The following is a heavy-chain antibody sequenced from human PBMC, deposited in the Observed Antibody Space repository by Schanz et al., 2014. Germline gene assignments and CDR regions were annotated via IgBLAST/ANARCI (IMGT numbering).Heavy chain of an antibody. CDR3: AREPGGTKAHGR. CDR1: GFTVSNNY. CDR2: IYSDGST. V-gene: IGHV3-66*01. Sequence: EVQLVESGGGLVQPGGSLRLSCAASGFTVSNNYMSWVRQAPGKGLECVSIIYSDGSTYYVDSVKGRFIISRDNSKNTVERQRNGLRAEDAAGEDWAREPGGTKAHGRWGRGALGT. J-gene: IGHJ4*02. D-gene: IGHD1-1*01.